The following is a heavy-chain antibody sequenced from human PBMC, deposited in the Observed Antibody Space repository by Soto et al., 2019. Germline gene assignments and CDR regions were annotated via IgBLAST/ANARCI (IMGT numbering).Heavy chain of an antibody. CDR1: GFSLSTSGVH. Sequence: QITLKESGPPLVKPTQTLTLTCTFSGFSLSTSGVHVAWIRQPPGEALQYLALIYWDDNKRYSPSLRSRLTITKDTSKNHVVLTMTNVDPGDTATYYCASGGDATYAFDYWGQGTLVTVSS. CDR2: IYWDDNK. V-gene: IGHV2-5*02. J-gene: IGHJ4*02. D-gene: IGHD3-16*01. CDR3: ASGGDATYAFDY.